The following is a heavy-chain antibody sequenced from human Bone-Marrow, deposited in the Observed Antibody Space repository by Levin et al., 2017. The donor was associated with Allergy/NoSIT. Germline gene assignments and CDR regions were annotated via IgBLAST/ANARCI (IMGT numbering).Heavy chain of an antibody. J-gene: IGHJ6*02. D-gene: IGHD3-22*01. CDR2: FDPDDGAT. CDR3: ATAYYYHRSGYYWYYAMDV. CDR1: GYTVTELA. V-gene: IGHV1-24*01. Sequence: KHGESLKISCKISGYTVTELAIHWVRQAPGKGLEWMGGFDPDDGATIYAQKLRGRVTMTEDTSTDTAYMELSSLRSEDTAVYFCATAYYYHRSGYYWYYAMDVWGQGTTVTVSS.